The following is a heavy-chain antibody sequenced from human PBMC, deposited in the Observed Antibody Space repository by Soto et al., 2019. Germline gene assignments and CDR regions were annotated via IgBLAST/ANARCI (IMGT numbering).Heavy chain of an antibody. CDR3: AQAALSYYYYGMDV. CDR1: GGTFSSYA. J-gene: IGHJ6*02. Sequence: VASVKVSCKASGGTFSSYAISWVRQAPGQGLEWMGGIIPIFGTANYAQKFQGRVTITADESTSTAYMELSSLRSEDTAVYYCAQAALSYYYYGMDVWGQGTTVTVSS. V-gene: IGHV1-69*13. D-gene: IGHD6-13*01. CDR2: IIPIFGTA.